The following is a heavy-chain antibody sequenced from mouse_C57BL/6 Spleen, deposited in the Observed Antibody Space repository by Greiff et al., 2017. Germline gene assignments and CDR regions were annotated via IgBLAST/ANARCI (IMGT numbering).Heavy chain of an antibody. CDR3: ARSAGYYTVFAY. Sequence: VQLQQPGAELVKPGASVKLSCKASGYTFTSYWMHWVKQRPGQGLEWIGMIHPNSGSTNYNEKFKSKATLTVDKSSSTAYMQLSSLTSEDSAVYYCARSAGYYTVFAYWGQGTLVTVSA. V-gene: IGHV1-64*01. D-gene: IGHD2-3*01. J-gene: IGHJ3*01. CDR1: GYTFTSYW. CDR2: IHPNSGST.